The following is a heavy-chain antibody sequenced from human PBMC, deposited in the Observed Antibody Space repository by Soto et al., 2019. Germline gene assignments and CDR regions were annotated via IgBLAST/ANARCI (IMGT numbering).Heavy chain of an antibody. D-gene: IGHD6-19*01. J-gene: IGHJ6*03. CDR1: GFTFSTYG. Sequence: VQLVESGGGVVQPGRSLRLSCAASGFTFSTYGMHWVRQAPGKGLEWVAVISYDGSNKYYADSVKGRFTISRDNSKNTLYLQMNSLRAEDTAVYYCAKALTSGSYYYYMDVWGKGTTVTVSS. CDR3: AKALTSGSYYYYMDV. V-gene: IGHV3-30*18. CDR2: ISYDGSNK.